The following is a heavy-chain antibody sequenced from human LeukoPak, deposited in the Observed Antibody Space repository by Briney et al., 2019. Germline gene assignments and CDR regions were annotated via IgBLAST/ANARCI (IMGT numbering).Heavy chain of an antibody. D-gene: IGHD2-2*01. CDR2: IKQDGSEK. Sequence: GGSLRLSCAVSGFRLSTYWMSWARQAPGTGLEWLTNIKQDGSEKYYVDSVKGRFTISRDNAKNSLYLQMNSLRTEDTAVYYCARDGVSAALDVWGKGTTVTVSS. CDR3: ARDGVSAALDV. CDR1: GFRLSTYW. J-gene: IGHJ6*04. V-gene: IGHV3-7*01.